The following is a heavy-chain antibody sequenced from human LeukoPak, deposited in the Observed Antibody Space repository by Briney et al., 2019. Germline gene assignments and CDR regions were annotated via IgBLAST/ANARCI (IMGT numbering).Heavy chain of an antibody. CDR1: GFTFSSYY. J-gene: IGHJ4*02. V-gene: IGHV3-48*01. D-gene: IGHD2-2*01. CDR3: ARDQGCSSTSCYLFDY. CDR2: VSSTSSTI. Sequence: GGSLRLSCAASGFTFSSYYMNWVRQAPGKGLEWVSYVSSTSSTIYYADSVKGRFTISRDNAKNSLYLQMNTLRAEDTAVYYCARDQGCSSTSCYLFDYWGQGTLVTVSS.